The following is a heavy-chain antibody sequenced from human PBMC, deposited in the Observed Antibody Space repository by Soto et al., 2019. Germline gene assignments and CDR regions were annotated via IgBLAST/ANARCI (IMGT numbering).Heavy chain of an antibody. CDR1: GYTFTSYY. Sequence: QMQLVQSGAEVKKPGASVKVSCNASGYTFTSYYMHWVRQAPGQGLEWMGIINPSGGSTSYAQKFQGRVTMTRDTSTSTVYMELSSLRSEDTAVYYCARDQWDSSSLNLIDYWGQGTLVTVSS. D-gene: IGHD6-6*01. CDR2: INPSGGST. J-gene: IGHJ4*02. V-gene: IGHV1-46*01. CDR3: ARDQWDSSSLNLIDY.